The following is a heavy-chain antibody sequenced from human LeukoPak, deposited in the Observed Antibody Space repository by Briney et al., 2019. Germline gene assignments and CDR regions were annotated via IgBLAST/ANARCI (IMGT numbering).Heavy chain of an antibody. CDR2: IKSDGST. CDR3: ARAPSEIGGYYPEYFRH. CDR1: GFTFSSYW. J-gene: IGHJ1*01. V-gene: IGHV3-74*01. Sequence: GGSLRLSCAASGFTFSSYWMHWVRQAPGKGLVWVSRIKSDGSTRYADSVKGRFTISRDNAMNTVSLQMNSLRAEDTGVYYCARAPSEIGGYYPEYFRHWGQGTLVTVSS. D-gene: IGHD3-22*01.